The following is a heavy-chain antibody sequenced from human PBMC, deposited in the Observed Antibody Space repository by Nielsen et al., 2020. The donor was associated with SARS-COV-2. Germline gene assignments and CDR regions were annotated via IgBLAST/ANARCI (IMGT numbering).Heavy chain of an antibody. D-gene: IGHD6-6*01. CDR3: ARSYIVGSSSSSFDS. CDR2: IYYSGTT. CDR1: GGSISSGDYY. V-gene: IGHV4-61*03. J-gene: IGHJ4*02. Sequence: SETLSLTCTVSGGSISSGDYYWSWIRQPPGKGLEWIGYIYYSGTTNYNPSVKSRGTISVDMSKNHYSLKLTSVTAADTAVYYCARSYIVGSSSSSFDSWGQGTLVTVSS.